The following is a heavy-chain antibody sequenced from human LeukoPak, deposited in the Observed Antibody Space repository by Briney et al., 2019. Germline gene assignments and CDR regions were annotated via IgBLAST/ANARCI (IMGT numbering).Heavy chain of an antibody. V-gene: IGHV4-4*07. J-gene: IGHJ5*02. Sequence: TSETLSLTCTVSGGSISTYHWSWIRQPAGKGLEWIGHIYTSGSTNYNPSLESRVAMSVDMSKNQFSLKLNSMTAADTAVYYCARGAVSTTSYNWFDPWGQGTLVTVSS. D-gene: IGHD2-2*01. CDR3: ARGAVSTTSYNWFDP. CDR1: GGSISTYH. CDR2: IYTSGST.